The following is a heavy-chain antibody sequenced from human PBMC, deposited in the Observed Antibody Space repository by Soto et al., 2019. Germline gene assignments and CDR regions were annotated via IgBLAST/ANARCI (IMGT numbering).Heavy chain of an antibody. Sequence: QVQLVQSGAEVKKPGSSVTLSCKASGGTFRSSTISWVRQAPGQGLEWMGGIIPIFPTPDYAQKFQDRVTITADESASTAYMELSSLTSADTAVYYCARDRDRLQLGGNYYYIMDVWGQGTTVTVSS. V-gene: IGHV1-69*12. CDR3: ARDRDRLQLGGNYYYIMDV. D-gene: IGHD4-4*01. CDR2: IIPIFPTP. J-gene: IGHJ6*02. CDR1: GGTFRSST.